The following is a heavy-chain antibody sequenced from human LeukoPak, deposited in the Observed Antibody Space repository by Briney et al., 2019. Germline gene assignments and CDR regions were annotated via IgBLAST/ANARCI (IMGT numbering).Heavy chain of an antibody. D-gene: IGHD4-17*01. Sequence: GGSLRLSCAASGFTFSSYSMNWVRQAPGKGLEWVSSISSSSSYIYYADSVKGRFTISRDNAKNSLYLQMNSLRAEDTAVYYCAKISGDYGDYYFDYWGQGTLVAVSS. V-gene: IGHV3-21*01. CDR2: ISSSSSYI. CDR3: AKISGDYGDYYFDY. CDR1: GFTFSSYS. J-gene: IGHJ4*02.